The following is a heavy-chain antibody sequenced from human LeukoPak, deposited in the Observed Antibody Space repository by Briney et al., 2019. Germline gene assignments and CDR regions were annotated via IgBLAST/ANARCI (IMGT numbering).Heavy chain of an antibody. CDR2: ISSSGRYI. J-gene: IGHJ4*02. D-gene: IGHD6-19*01. Sequence: GGSLRLSCAASGFTFSSYSINWVRQAPGKGLEWVSCISSSGRYIYYADSVKGRFTISRDNAKNSLYLQMNSLRVGDTAVYYCARGSQAVAGTGGGYWGQGTLVTVSS. CDR3: ARGSQAVAGTGGGY. V-gene: IGHV3-21*01. CDR1: GFTFSSYS.